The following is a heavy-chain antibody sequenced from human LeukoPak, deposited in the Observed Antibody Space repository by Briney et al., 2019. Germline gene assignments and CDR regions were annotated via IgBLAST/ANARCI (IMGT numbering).Heavy chain of an antibody. Sequence: SETLSLTCTVSGDSIRSNNYYWGWIRQPPGKGLEWIGSIYDTGSTFYNPSLKSRVIISEHTSKNQFSLELNSVTAADTAMYYCARVSGNYYQIDYWGQGTLVTVSS. J-gene: IGHJ4*02. D-gene: IGHD3-10*01. CDR3: ARVSGNYYQIDY. CDR1: GDSIRSNNYY. CDR2: IYDTGST. V-gene: IGHV4-39*01.